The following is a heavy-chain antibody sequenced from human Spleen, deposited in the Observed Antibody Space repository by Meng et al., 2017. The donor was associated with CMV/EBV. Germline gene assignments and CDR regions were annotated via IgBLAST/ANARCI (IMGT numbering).Heavy chain of an antibody. V-gene: IGHV5-51*01. CDR1: GYKFSNYW. J-gene: IGHJ6*02. CDR3: ARLAPEYYYWYYGMDV. CDR2: IYPGDSDV. Sequence: GESLKISCKGSGYKFSNYWIGWVRQMPGKGLEWMGIIYPGDSDVKYSPSFKGQVTISADMSINTAYLQWSSLKASDTAVYYCARLAPEYYYWYYGMDVWGQGTTVTVSS.